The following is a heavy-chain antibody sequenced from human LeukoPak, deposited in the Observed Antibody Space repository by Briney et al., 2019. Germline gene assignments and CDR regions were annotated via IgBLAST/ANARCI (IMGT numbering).Heavy chain of an antibody. Sequence: SGGSLRLSCEASGFTFSSYWMHWVRQAPGKGLVWVSRIKTDGSSTSYADSVKGRFAISRDNAKNTLYLQMNSQRAEDTAVYYCARFRLAGEGEYYFDSWGQGTLVTVSS. V-gene: IGHV3-74*01. CDR1: GFTFSSYW. CDR2: IKTDGSST. J-gene: IGHJ4*02. D-gene: IGHD7-27*01. CDR3: ARFRLAGEGEYYFDS.